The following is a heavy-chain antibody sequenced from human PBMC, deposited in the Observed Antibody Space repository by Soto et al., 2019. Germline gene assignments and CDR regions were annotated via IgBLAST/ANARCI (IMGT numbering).Heavy chain of an antibody. CDR2: ISGSGGST. V-gene: IGHV3-23*01. CDR1: GLTFSTYA. CDR3: AKSNYGGNSY. D-gene: IGHD4-17*01. Sequence: PGGSLRLSCAASGLTFSTYAMSWVRQAPGKGLECVSAISGSGGSTYYADSVKGRFTISRDNSRNTLYLQMNSLRAEDTAVYYCAKSNYGGNSYWGQGTLVTVSS. J-gene: IGHJ4*02.